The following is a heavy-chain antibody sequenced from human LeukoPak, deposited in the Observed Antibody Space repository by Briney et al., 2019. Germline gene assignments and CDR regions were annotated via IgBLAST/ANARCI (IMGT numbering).Heavy chain of an antibody. CDR2: INWNAGSI. CDR3: ARIAGQYNSGYYDY. CDR1: GFTFDDHG. J-gene: IGHJ4*02. V-gene: IGHV3-20*04. Sequence: PGGSLRLSCAASGFTFDDHGMSWVRQAPGKGLEWVSSINWNAGSIAYADSVKGRFTISRDNTKNSLYLQMNSLRPEDTALYYCARIAGQYNSGYYDYWGQGTLVTVSS. D-gene: IGHD6-19*01.